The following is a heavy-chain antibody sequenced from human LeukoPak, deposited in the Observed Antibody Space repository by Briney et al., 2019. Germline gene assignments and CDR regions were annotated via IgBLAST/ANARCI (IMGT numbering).Heavy chain of an antibody. CDR3: ARGRLSDY. Sequence: MPSETLSLTCAVYGGSFSGYYWSWIRQPPGKGPEWIGEINHSGSTNYNPSLKSRVTISVDTSKNQFSLKLSSVTAADTAVYYCARGRLSDYWGQGTLVTVSS. CDR2: INHSGST. V-gene: IGHV4-34*01. D-gene: IGHD2-21*01. CDR1: GGSFSGYY. J-gene: IGHJ4*02.